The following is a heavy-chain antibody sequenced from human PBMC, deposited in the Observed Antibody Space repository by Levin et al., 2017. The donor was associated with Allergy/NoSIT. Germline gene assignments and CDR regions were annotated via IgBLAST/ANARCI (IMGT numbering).Heavy chain of an antibody. J-gene: IGHJ6*02. D-gene: IGHD3-10*01. CDR1: GFTFSSYA. Sequence: GESLKISCAASGFTFSSYAMSWVRQAPGKGLEWVSAISGSGGSTYYADSVKGRFTISRDNSKNTLYLQMNSLRAEDTAVYYCAKAQGSGSYRSLYYYYYGMDVWGQGTTVTVSS. V-gene: IGHV3-23*01. CDR2: ISGSGGST. CDR3: AKAQGSGSYRSLYYYYYGMDV.